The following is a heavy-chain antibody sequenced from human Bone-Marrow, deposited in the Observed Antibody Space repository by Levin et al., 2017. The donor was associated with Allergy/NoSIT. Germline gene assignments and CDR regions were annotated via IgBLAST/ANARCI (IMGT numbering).Heavy chain of an antibody. CDR3: ARRHYSYFGLDV. J-gene: IGHJ6*02. V-gene: IGHV3-30-3*01. CDR2: ISYDGSSE. Sequence: PGGSLRLSCAASGFNLRGFAMHWVRLAPGAGLEWLGVISYDGSSENYADSVQGRFTISRDNSNNTLFLQMNSLRPEDTAVYYCARRHYSYFGLDVWGQGTTVTVSS. CDR1: GFNLRGFA.